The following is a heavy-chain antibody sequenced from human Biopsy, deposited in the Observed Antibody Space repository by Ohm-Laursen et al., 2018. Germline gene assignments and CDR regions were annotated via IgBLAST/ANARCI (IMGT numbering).Heavy chain of an antibody. CDR3: ARGSNDFGGLYLPL. Sequence: SETLSLTCTVSGGSFTGHYWSWIRQPPGKGLEWIGHISYTGYTSYNASLKSRVTISVDTSRNHFSLRLSSLTAADTAVDYCARGSNDFGGLYLPLWGQGTLLTVSS. CDR1: GGSFTGHY. V-gene: IGHV4-59*11. J-gene: IGHJ4*02. D-gene: IGHD4-23*01. CDR2: ISYTGYT.